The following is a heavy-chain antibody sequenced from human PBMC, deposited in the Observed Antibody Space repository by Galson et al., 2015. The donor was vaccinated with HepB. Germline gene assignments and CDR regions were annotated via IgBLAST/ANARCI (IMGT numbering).Heavy chain of an antibody. Sequence: SLRLSCAASGFTFSSYAMHWVRQAPGKGLEWVAVISYDGRSTYYADSVRGRFTTSRDNSKNTLYLQMNSLRAEDTAVYYCARDALRFLEWYPGYFDYWGQGTLVTVSS. CDR3: ARDALRFLEWYPGYFDY. CDR2: ISYDGRST. J-gene: IGHJ4*02. V-gene: IGHV3-30*04. CDR1: GFTFSSYA. D-gene: IGHD3-3*01.